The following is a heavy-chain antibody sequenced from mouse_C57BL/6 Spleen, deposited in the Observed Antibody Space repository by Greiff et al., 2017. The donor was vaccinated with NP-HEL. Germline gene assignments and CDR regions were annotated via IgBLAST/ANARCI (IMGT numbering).Heavy chain of an antibody. Sequence: VHVKQSGPVLVKPGASVKMSCKASGYTFTDYYMNWVKQSHGKSLEWIGVINPYNGGTSYNRKFKGKATLTVDKSSSTAYMELNSLTSEDSAVYYCARSGSSLWFAYWGQGTLVTVSA. V-gene: IGHV1-19*01. CDR1: GYTFTDYY. D-gene: IGHD1-1*01. CDR2: INPYNGGT. CDR3: ARSGSSLWFAY. J-gene: IGHJ3*01.